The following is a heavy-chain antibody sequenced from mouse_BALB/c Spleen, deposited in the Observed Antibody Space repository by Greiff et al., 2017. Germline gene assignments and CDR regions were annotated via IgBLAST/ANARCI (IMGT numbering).Heavy chain of an antibody. CDR3: ARGMGDGHDWFAY. J-gene: IGHJ3*01. Sequence: VKLMESGPGLVAPSQSLSITCTVSGFSLTSYGVHWVRQPPGKGLEWLGVIWAGGSTNYNSALMSRLSISKDNSKSQVFLKMNSLQTDDTARYYCARGMGDGHDWFAYWGQGTLVTVSA. CDR2: IWAGGST. D-gene: IGHD2-10*02. CDR1: GFSLTSYG. V-gene: IGHV2-9*02.